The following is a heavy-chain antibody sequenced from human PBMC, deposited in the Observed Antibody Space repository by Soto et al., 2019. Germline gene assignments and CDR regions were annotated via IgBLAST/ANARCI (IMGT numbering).Heavy chain of an antibody. D-gene: IGHD5-12*01. CDR3: ARQQWLRLISMFIDY. CDR1: GGSISSSSYY. CDR2: IYYSGST. V-gene: IGHV4-39*01. Sequence: SETLSLTCTVSGGSISSSSYYWGWIRQPPGKGLEWIGSIYYSGSTYYNPSLKSRVTISVDTSKNQFSLKLSSVTAADTAVYYCARQQWLRLISMFIDYWGQGTLVTVSS. J-gene: IGHJ4*02.